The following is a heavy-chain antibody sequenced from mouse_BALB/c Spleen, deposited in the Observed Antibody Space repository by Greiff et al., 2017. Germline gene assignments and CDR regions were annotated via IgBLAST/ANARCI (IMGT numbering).Heavy chain of an antibody. CDR1: GYAFSSSW. V-gene: IGHV1-82*01. D-gene: IGHD2-1*01. CDR2: IYPGDGDT. J-gene: IGHJ1*01. Sequence: VQLQQSGPELVKPGASVKISCKASGYAFSSSWMNWVKQRPGQGLEWIGRIYPGDGDTNYNGKFKGKATLTADKSSSTAYMQLSSLTSVDSAVYFCARRNGNYLYFDVWGAGTTVTVSS. CDR3: ARRNGNYLYFDV.